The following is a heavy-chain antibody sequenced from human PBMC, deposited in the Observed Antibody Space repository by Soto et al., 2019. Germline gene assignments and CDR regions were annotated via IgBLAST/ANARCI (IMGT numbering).Heavy chain of an antibody. CDR3: AREGYSYGYNY. D-gene: IGHD5-18*01. J-gene: IGHJ4*02. Sequence: SETLSLTCTVSGGSISSYYWSWIRQPPGKGLEWIGYIYYSGSTNYNPSLKSRATISVDTSKNQFSLKLSSVTAADTAVYYCAREGYSYGYNYWGQGTLVTVSS. V-gene: IGHV4-59*01. CDR1: GGSISSYY. CDR2: IYYSGST.